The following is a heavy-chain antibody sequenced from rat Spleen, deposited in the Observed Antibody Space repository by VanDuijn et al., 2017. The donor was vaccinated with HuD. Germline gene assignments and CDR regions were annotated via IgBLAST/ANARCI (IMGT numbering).Heavy chain of an antibody. Sequence: QVQLKESGPGLVQPSQTLSLTCTVSGFSLTTHHVSWVRQPPGKGLEWIAAISSGGSTYYNSALKSRLSISRDTSKSQVFLKMNSLQTEDTATYFCIRESLPGFNSHWFLYWGQGTLVTVSS. CDR3: IRESLPGFNSHWFLY. D-gene: IGHD1-4*01. V-gene: IGHV2-6*01. J-gene: IGHJ3*01. CDR1: GFSLTTHH. CDR2: ISSGGST.